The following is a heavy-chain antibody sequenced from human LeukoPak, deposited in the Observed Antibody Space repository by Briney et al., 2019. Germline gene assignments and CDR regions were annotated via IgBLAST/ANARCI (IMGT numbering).Heavy chain of an antibody. D-gene: IGHD6-19*01. V-gene: IGHV3-21*01. J-gene: IGHJ5*02. CDR3: AREGGSGWYSGWFDP. CDR1: EFTFSTYS. Sequence: GGSLRLSCAASEFTFSTYSMNWVRQAPGKGLEWVSSISSGSTYIYYADSVKGRFTISRDNAENSLYLQMNSLRAEDTAVYYCAREGGSGWYSGWFDPWGQGTLVTVSS. CDR2: ISSGSTYI.